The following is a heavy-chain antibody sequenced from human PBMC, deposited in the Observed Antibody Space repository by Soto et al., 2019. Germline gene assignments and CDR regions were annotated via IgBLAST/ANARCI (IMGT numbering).Heavy chain of an antibody. CDR1: GGSFSGYY. V-gene: IGHV4-34*01. Sequence: PSETLSLTCAVYGGSFSGYYWSWIRQPPGKGLEWIGEINHSGSTNYNPSLKSRVTISVDTSKNQFSLKLSSVTAADTAVYYCARVGWEPHRFDYWGQGTLVTVSS. J-gene: IGHJ4*02. CDR2: INHSGST. CDR3: ARVGWEPHRFDY. D-gene: IGHD1-26*01.